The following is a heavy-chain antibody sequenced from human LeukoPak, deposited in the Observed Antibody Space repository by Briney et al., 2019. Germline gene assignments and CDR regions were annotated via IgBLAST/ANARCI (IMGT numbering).Heavy chain of an antibody. V-gene: IGHV1-18*01. D-gene: IGHD1-26*01. CDR1: GYTFTSYV. CDR3: ARDLVGATTFDY. CDR2: ISAYNGNT. J-gene: IGHJ4*02. Sequence: ASVKVSCKASGYTFTSYVINWVRQAPGQGLEWMGWISAYNGNTNYAQKLQGRVTMTTDTSTSTAYMELRSLRSDDTAVYYCARDLVGATTFDYWGQGTLVTVSS.